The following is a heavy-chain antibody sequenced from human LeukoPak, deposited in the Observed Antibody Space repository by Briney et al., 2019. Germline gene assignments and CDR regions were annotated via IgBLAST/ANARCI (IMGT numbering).Heavy chain of an antibody. J-gene: IGHJ4*02. CDR2: ISSSSSYI. CDR1: GFTFSSYS. Sequence: GGSLRLSCAASGFTFSSYSMNWVRQAPGKGLEWVSSISSSSSYIYYADSVKGRFTISRDNAKNSLYLQMNSLRAEDTAVYYCARDLFAAALGTRDWGQGTLVTVSS. V-gene: IGHV3-21*01. CDR3: ARDLFAAALGTRD. D-gene: IGHD6-13*01.